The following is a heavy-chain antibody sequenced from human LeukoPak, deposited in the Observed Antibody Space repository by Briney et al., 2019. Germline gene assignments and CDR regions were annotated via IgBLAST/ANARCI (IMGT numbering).Heavy chain of an antibody. D-gene: IGHD3-10*01. J-gene: IGHJ6*04. V-gene: IGHV3-23*01. Sequence: PGGSLRLSCAASGFTFSSYAMSWVRQAPGKGLEWVSAISGSGGSTYYADSVKGRFTISRDNAKNSLYLQMNSLRAEDTAVYYCARDQYYGSGSYYPYYYGMDVWGKGTTVAVSS. CDR3: ARDQYYGSGSYYPYYYGMDV. CDR2: ISGSGGST. CDR1: GFTFSSYA.